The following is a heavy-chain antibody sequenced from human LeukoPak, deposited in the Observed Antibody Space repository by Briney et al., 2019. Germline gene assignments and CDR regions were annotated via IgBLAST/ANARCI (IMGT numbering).Heavy chain of an antibody. Sequence: SVKVSCKASGGTFSSYAISWVRQAPGQGLEWMGGIIPIFGTANYAQKFQGRVTITADESTSTAYMELSSLRSEDTAVYYCARGEYIAARTLNYWGQGTLVTVSS. D-gene: IGHD6-6*01. J-gene: IGHJ4*02. CDR3: ARGEYIAARTLNY. V-gene: IGHV1-69*13. CDR1: GGTFSSYA. CDR2: IIPIFGTA.